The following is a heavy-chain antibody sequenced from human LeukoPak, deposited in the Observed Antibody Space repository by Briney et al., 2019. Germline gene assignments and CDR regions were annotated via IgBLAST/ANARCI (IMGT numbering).Heavy chain of an antibody. CDR3: ARDACVSCGGDCCHDP. CDR2: ISAYNGDT. D-gene: IGHD2-21*02. J-gene: IGHJ5*02. Sequence: ASVKVSRKASGYTFTNYGISWVRQAPGQGLEWMAWISAYNGDTRFAQKLQGRVILTTDTSTATAYMDLRDLTFDDTAVYYCARDACVSCGGDCCHDPWGQGTLVTVSS. CDR1: GYTFTNYG. V-gene: IGHV1-18*01.